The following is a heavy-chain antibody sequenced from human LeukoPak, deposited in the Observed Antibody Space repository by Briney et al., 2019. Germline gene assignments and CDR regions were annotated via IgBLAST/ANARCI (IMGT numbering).Heavy chain of an antibody. D-gene: IGHD3-22*01. J-gene: IGHJ4*02. V-gene: IGHV3-23*01. CDR1: GFTFSSYA. CDR2: ISGSGGST. CDR3: VEYYDSSVPSDY. Sequence: PGGSLRLSCAASGFTFSSYAMSWVRQAPGKGLEWVSAISGSGGSTYYADSVKGRFTISRDNSKNTLYLQMNSLRAEDTAVYYCVEYYDSSVPSDYWGQGTLVTVSS.